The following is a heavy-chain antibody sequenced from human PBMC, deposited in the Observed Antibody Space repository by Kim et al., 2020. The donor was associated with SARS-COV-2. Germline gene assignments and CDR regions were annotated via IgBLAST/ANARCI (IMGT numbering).Heavy chain of an antibody. J-gene: IGHJ6*02. CDR1: GFTLSDYY. CDR3: ARDAGPGIVVVPAAITYYYYGMDV. D-gene: IGHD2-2*01. CDR2: ISSSGSTI. Sequence: GGSLRLSCAASGFTLSDYYMSWIRQAPGKGLEWVSYISSSGSTIYYADSVKGRFTISRDNAKNSLYLKMNSLRAEDTAVYSCARDAGPGIVVVPAAITYYYYGMDVWGQGTTVTVSS. V-gene: IGHV3-11*01.